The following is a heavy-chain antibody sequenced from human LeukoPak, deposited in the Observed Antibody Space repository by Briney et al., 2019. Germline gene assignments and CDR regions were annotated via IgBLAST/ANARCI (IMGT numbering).Heavy chain of an antibody. D-gene: IGHD5-18*01. CDR2: IYSGGST. J-gene: IGHJ4*02. V-gene: IGHV3-66*01. CDR1: GFTVSSSY. Sequence: PGGSLRLSCAASGFTVSSSYMSWVRQAPGKGLEWVSVIYSGGSTYYADSVKGRFTISRDNSKNTLYLQMNSLRAEDTAVYYCARVGYSYGIDYWGQGTLVTVSS. CDR3: ARVGYSYGIDY.